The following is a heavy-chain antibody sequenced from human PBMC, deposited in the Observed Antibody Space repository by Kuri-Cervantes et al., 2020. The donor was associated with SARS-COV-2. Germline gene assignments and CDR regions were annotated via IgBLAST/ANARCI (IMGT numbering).Heavy chain of an antibody. CDR2: IYYRGSA. CDR1: GGSLNSGDYY. CDR3: ARGVPYDLEWLFFWFDP. D-gene: IGHD3-3*01. V-gene: IGHV4-30-4*08. Sequence: LRLSCSGSGGSLNSGDYYRTWVRQPPGKGLEWSGNIYYRGSASYNPSLKSRLTMSLDMSKSQFSLKLSSVTAADTAVYYCARGVPYDLEWLFFWFDPWGQGTLVTVSS. J-gene: IGHJ5*02.